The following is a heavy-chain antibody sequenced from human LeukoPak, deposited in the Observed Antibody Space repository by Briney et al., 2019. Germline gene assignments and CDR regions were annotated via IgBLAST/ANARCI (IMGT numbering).Heavy chain of an antibody. V-gene: IGHV3-74*01. CDR3: ARGYGGNPVDY. D-gene: IGHD4-23*01. CDR2: MNSGGSTT. J-gene: IGHJ4*02. Sequence: AGGSLRLSCVASGFTLSGLWMHWVRQAPGKGLEWVSRMNSGGSTTTYADSVKGRFTISRDNAKNSLYLQMNSLRAEDTAVYYCARGYGGNPVDYWGQGTLVTVSS. CDR1: GFTLSGLW.